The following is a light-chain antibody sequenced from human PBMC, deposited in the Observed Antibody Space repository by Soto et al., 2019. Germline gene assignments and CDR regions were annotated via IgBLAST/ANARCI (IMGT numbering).Light chain of an antibody. J-gene: IGKJ5*01. CDR3: QQYDSSAEIT. CDR2: GAS. CDR1: QSVSSSY. V-gene: IGKV3-20*01. Sequence: EIVLTQSPGTLSLSPGERATLSCRASQSVSSSYLAWYQQKPGQAPRLLIYGASSRATGIPDRFSGSGSGTDFTLIISRLEPEDFAVYYCQQYDSSAEITFGQGTRLEMK.